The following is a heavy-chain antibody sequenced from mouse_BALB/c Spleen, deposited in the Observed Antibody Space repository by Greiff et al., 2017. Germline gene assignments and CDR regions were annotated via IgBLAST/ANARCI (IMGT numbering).Heavy chain of an antibody. CDR1: GFSLTSYG. CDR2: IWAGGST. CDR3: ARDGYYVFDY. D-gene: IGHD2-3*01. Sequence: VQRVESGPGLVAPSQSLSITCTVSGFSLTSYGVHWVRQPPGKGLEWLGVIWAGGSTNYNSALMSRLSISKDNSKSQVFLKMNSLQTDDTAMYYCARDGYYVFDYWGQGTTLTVSS. J-gene: IGHJ2*01. V-gene: IGHV2-9*02.